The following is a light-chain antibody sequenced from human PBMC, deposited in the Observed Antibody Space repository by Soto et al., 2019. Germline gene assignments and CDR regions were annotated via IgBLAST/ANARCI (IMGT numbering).Light chain of an antibody. CDR1: QSVNIY. CDR3: QHRSSWPRT. CDR2: DAA. J-gene: IGKJ1*01. V-gene: IGKV3-11*01. Sequence: EIVLTQSSVTLSLSPGERATLCCRASQSVNIYLAWYQQKPGQSPRLLIHDAAYRASGTPARISGSGSGTDFTLSISSLEPEDFAVYYCQHRSSWPRTFGRGTKVDIK.